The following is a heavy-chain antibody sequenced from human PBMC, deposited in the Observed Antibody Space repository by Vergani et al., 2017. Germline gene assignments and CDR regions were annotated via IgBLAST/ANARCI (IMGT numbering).Heavy chain of an antibody. CDR2: IYTTGTT. Sequence: QVRLQESGPGLVKPSQTLSLTCTVSGGSISSGSYYWSWIRQPAGKGLEWIGRIYTTGTTYYNPSLKSRITISVDTSKNQFSLKLTSVSAADTARYYCVRRMAVAVAGSFDLWGQGTLVTVSS. CDR3: VRRMAVAVAGSFDL. CDR1: GGSISSGSYY. J-gene: IGHJ4*02. D-gene: IGHD6-19*01. V-gene: IGHV4-61*02.